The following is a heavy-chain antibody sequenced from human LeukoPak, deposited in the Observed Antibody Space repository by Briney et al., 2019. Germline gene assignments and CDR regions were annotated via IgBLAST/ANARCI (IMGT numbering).Heavy chain of an antibody. D-gene: IGHD3-22*01. J-gene: IGHJ4*02. CDR2: IRHDGSNK. CDR1: GFTFSSYG. Sequence: PGGSLRLSCAASGFTFSSYGIHWVRQAPGKGLEWVAFIRHDGSNKYYADSVKGRFTISRDNSKNTLYLQMNSLRAEDTAVYYCAKDRSIAYYDSRTQDYWGQGTLVTVSS. V-gene: IGHV3-30*02. CDR3: AKDRSIAYYDSRTQDY.